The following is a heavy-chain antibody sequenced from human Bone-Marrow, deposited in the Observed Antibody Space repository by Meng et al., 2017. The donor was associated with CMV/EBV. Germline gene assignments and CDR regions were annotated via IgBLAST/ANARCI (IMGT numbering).Heavy chain of an antibody. CDR1: GFSLSTIGVG. Sequence: GSTLVKPTQTLTLICTFSGFSLSTIGVGVGWIRQPPGKALEWLALIYWNDDKRYSPSLKSRLTITKDTSKNQVVLTMTNMDPVDTATYNCALQPILLGGLRKAQVDYWGQGTLVTVSS. J-gene: IGHJ4*02. CDR3: ALQPILLGGLRKAQVDY. CDR2: IYWNDDK. V-gene: IGHV2-5*01. D-gene: IGHD2-2*01.